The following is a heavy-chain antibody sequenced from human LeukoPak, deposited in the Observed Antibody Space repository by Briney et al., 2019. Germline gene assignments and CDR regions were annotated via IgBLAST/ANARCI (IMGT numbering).Heavy chain of an antibody. CDR1: GFTFSSYSM. CDR3: ARGGSGYSYGLMWN. CDR2: MYPSGST. Sequence: GSLRLSCAASGFTFSSYSMNWVRQPPGKGLEWIGEMYPSGSTNYNPSLKSRVTISIDKSKNQFSLKLTSVTAADTAVYYCARGGSGYSYGLMWNWGQGTLVTVSS. J-gene: IGHJ4*02. V-gene: IGHV4-4*02. D-gene: IGHD5-18*01.